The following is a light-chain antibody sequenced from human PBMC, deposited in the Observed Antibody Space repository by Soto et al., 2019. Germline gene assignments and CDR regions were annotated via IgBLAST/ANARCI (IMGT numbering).Light chain of an antibody. V-gene: IGKV1-5*01. J-gene: IGKJ1*01. CDR2: DVS. CDR3: QQYHRYST. CDR1: QSINGW. Sequence: DFQMTQSPSTLSASVGDRVTITCRASQSINGWLAWYQQKPGKAPKLLIYDVSTLVSGVPSRFSGSASGTEFTLTISSLESDDFATYCCQQYHRYSTFGQGTKVDIK.